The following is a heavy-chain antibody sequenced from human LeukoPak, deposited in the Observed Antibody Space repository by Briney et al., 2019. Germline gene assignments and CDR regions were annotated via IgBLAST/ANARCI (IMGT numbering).Heavy chain of an antibody. D-gene: IGHD6-19*01. J-gene: IGHJ4*02. CDR2: ISPNSGGT. V-gene: IGHV1-2*06. Sequence: ASVKVSCKASGYTFTGYYMHWVRQAPGQGLEWMGRISPNSGGTNYAQKFQGRVTMTRDTSISTAYMELSRLRSDDTAVHYCARDPVAGDLFDYWGQGTLVTVSS. CDR1: GYTFTGYY. CDR3: ARDPVAGDLFDY.